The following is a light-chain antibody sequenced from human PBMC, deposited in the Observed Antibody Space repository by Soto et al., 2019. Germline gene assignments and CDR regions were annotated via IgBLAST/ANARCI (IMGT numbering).Light chain of an antibody. Sequence: DIQMTQSPSTLSASLGDRVTITCRASQSISIYLNWYQQKPGKAPKVLIYTASSLQSGVPSRFSGIGSGTDFTLSISSLQPEDFATYYCQQTYSGPLTFGGGTKVDIK. V-gene: IGKV1-39*01. CDR3: QQTYSGPLT. CDR1: QSISIY. J-gene: IGKJ4*01. CDR2: TAS.